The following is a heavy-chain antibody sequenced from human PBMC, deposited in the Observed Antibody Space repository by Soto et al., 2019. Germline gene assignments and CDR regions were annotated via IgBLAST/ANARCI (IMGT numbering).Heavy chain of an antibody. CDR3: ATDYTNDYNPRRYYGMDV. J-gene: IGHJ6*02. V-gene: IGHV3-21*01. Sequence: GGSLRLSCAASGFTFSSYSMNWVRQAPGKGLEWVSSISSSSSYIYYADSVKGRFTISRDNAKNSLYLQMNSLRAEDTAVYYCATDYTNDYNPRRYYGMDVWGQGTTVTVSS. CDR2: ISSSSSYI. CDR1: GFTFSSYS. D-gene: IGHD4-4*01.